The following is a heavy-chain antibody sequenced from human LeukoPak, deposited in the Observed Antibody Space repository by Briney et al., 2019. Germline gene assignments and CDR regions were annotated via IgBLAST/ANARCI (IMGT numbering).Heavy chain of an antibody. CDR3: ARGPPNRGYSGYVWDY. D-gene: IGHD5-12*01. Sequence: SETLSLTCAVYGGSFSGYYWSWIRQPPGKGLEWIGEINHSGSTNYNPSLKSRVTISVDTSKNQFSLKLSFVTAADTAVYYCARGPPNRGYSGYVWDYWGQGTLVTVSS. CDR1: GGSFSGYY. J-gene: IGHJ4*02. V-gene: IGHV4-34*01. CDR2: INHSGST.